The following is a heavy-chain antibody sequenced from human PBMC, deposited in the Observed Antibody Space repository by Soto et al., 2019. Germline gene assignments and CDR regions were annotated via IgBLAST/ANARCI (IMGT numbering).Heavy chain of an antibody. CDR3: GRDLDWFDP. J-gene: IGHJ5*02. CDR1: GGSISSYY. CDR2: IYYSGST. Sequence: SETLSLTCTVSGGSISSYYWSWIRQPPGKGLEWIGYIYYSGSTNYNPSLKSRVTISVDTSKNQFSLKLSSVTAADTAVYYCGRDLDWFDPWGQGTLVTVSS. V-gene: IGHV4-59*01.